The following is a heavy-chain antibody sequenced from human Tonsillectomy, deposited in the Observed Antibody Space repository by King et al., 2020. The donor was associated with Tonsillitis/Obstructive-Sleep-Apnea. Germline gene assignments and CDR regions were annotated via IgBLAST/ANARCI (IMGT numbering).Heavy chain of an antibody. CDR1: GYTFTSYG. CDR3: GREGYYYATGPPRFDY. D-gene: IGHD3-10*01. J-gene: IGHJ4*02. CDR2: ISSYNGDT. V-gene: IGHV1-18*01. Sequence: VQLVQSGAEVKKPGASVKVSCKASGYTFTSYGISWVRQAPGQGLEWMGWISSYNGDTNYAQKLQGRVTMTTDTSTSTAYMELRSLRSDDTAVYYCGREGYYYATGPPRFDYWRPGTLFTVSS.